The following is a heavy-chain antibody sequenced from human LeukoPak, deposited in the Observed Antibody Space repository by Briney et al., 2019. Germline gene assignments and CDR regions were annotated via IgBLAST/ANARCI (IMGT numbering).Heavy chain of an antibody. CDR2: ISSSGSTI. CDR3: ARDPYSGSYGNYYYYFMDV. Sequence: GGSLRLSCAASGFTFSDYYMSWIRQAPGKGLEWVSYISSSGSTIYYADSVKGRFTISRDNAKNSLFLQMNSLRAEDAAVYYCARDPYSGSYGNYYYYFMDVWGKGTTVTISS. D-gene: IGHD1-26*01. J-gene: IGHJ6*03. V-gene: IGHV3-11*04. CDR1: GFTFSDYY.